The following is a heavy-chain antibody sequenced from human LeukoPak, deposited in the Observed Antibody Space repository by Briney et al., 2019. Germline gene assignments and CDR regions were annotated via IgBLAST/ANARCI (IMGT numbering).Heavy chain of an antibody. Sequence: ASVKVSCKASGYTFTSYAMNWVRQAPGQRLEWMGWINAGNGNTKYSQKFQGRVTITRDTSASTAYMELSSLRSEDTAVYFCARDHCSGGSCYDDAFDIGGQGTMVTVSS. J-gene: IGHJ3*02. CDR3: ARDHCSGGSCYDDAFDI. V-gene: IGHV1-3*01. D-gene: IGHD2-15*01. CDR1: GYTFTSYA. CDR2: INAGNGNT.